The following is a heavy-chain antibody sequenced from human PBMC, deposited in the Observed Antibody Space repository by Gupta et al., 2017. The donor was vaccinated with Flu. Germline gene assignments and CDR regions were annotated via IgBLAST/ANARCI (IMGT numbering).Heavy chain of an antibody. D-gene: IGHD3-22*01. CDR2: INAANGHT. CDR3: ARTFFGSSGFLDH. V-gene: IGHV1-3*01. CDR1: GYAFTNYA. J-gene: IGHJ4*02. Sequence: QVQLVQSWAEVTRPGASLKISCRASGYAFTNYAIHWVRQAPGQGLELMGWINAANGHTRYSQKFQGRITITRDTSASTVYVEVTSLTSEDTALYYCARTFFGSSGFLDHWGQGTLVTVSS.